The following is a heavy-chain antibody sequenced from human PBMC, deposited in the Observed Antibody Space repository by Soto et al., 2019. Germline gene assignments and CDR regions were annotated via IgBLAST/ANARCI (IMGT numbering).Heavy chain of an antibody. V-gene: IGHV4-38-2*02. CDR2: IYHSGDT. J-gene: IGHJ6*02. Sequence: SETLSLTCAVSGYSISSGYYWGWIRQPPGKGLEWIGNIYHSGDTHSNPSLKSRVTISVDTSKNQFSLQLSSVTAADTAVYFCARDLGTGGMDVWGQGTTVTVSS. CDR3: ARDLGTGGMDV. D-gene: IGHD1-26*01. CDR1: GYSISSGYY.